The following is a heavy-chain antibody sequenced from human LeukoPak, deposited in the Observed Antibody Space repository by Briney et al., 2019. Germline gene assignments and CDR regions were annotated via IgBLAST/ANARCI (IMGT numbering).Heavy chain of an antibody. CDR1: GFTFSSYA. J-gene: IGHJ4*02. Sequence: PGGALRLSCAASGFTFSSYAMSWVRQAPGKGLEWVSAISGSGGSTCYADSVKGRFTISRDNSKNTLYLQMNSLRAEDTAVYYCAKGLLFAYDSSGYPVDYWGQGTLVTVSS. D-gene: IGHD3-22*01. V-gene: IGHV3-23*01. CDR3: AKGLLFAYDSSGYPVDY. CDR2: ISGSGGST.